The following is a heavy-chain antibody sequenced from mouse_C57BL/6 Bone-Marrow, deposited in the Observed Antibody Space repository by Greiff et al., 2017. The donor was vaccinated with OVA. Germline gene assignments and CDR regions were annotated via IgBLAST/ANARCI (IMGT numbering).Heavy chain of an antibody. CDR3: ARWGTGALDY. Sequence: VQLQQSGAELVRPGTSVKVSCKASGYAFTNYLIEWVKQRPGQGLEWIGVINPGSGGTNYNEKFKGKATLTADKSSSTAYMQLCSLTSEDSSVYFCARWGTGALDYWGQGTSLTVSS. J-gene: IGHJ2*02. V-gene: IGHV1-54*01. CDR1: GYAFTNYL. CDR2: INPGSGGT. D-gene: IGHD3-3*01.